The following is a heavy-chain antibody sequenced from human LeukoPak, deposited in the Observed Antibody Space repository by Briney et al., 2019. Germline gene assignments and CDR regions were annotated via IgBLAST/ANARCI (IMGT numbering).Heavy chain of an antibody. D-gene: IGHD3-10*01. CDR2: MRSKVHGGKV. CDR1: GFTFGDYV. CDR3: TTAGSLYYGSGSYLAPDRYYYYGMDV. Sequence: GGSLRLSCAASGFTFGDYVLNWFRQTPGKGLEWVGLMRSKVHGGKVEYAASVKGRFTISRDDSKNTLYLQMNSLKTEDTAVYYCTTAGSLYYGSGSYLAPDRYYYYGMDVWGQGTTVTVSS. J-gene: IGHJ6*02. V-gene: IGHV3-49*03.